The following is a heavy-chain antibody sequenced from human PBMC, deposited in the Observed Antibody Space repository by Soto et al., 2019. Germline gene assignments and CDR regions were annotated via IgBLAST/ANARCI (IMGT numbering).Heavy chain of an antibody. CDR2: MNPNSGNT. Sequence: GASVKVSCKASGYTFTSYDINWVRQATGQGLEWMGWMNPNSGNTGYAQKFQGRVTMTRNTSISTAYMELSSLRSEDTAVYYCARGWDYDATFYYYYMDVWGKGTTVTVSS. D-gene: IGHD3-3*01. V-gene: IGHV1-8*01. CDR3: ARGWDYDATFYYYYMDV. CDR1: GYTFTSYD. J-gene: IGHJ6*03.